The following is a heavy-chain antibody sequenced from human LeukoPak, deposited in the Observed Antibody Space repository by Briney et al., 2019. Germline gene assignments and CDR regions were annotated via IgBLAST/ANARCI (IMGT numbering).Heavy chain of an antibody. Sequence: ASVRVSCKASGYTFTSNYIHWVRQAPGQGLEWMGMIYPRDGSTSYAQKFQGRVTITADESTSTAYMELSSLRSEDTAVYYCARDGQYYDIWSGYPIWGQGTLVTVSS. CDR3: ARDGQYYDIWSGYPI. J-gene: IGHJ4*02. V-gene: IGHV1-46*01. CDR2: IYPRDGST. D-gene: IGHD3-3*01. CDR1: GYTFTSNY.